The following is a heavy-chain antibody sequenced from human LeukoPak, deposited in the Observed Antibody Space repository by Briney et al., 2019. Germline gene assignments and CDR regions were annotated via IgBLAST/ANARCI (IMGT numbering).Heavy chain of an antibody. CDR1: GFTVSSNY. V-gene: IGHV3-48*01. CDR2: ISSSSSTI. J-gene: IGHJ4*02. CDR3: SSSGWDH. Sequence: PGGSLRLSCAASGFTVSSNYMSWVRQAPGKGLEWVSYISSSSSTIYYADSVKGRFTISRDNAKNSLYLQMNSLRAEDTAVYYCSSSGWDHWGQGTLVNVSS. D-gene: IGHD6-19*01.